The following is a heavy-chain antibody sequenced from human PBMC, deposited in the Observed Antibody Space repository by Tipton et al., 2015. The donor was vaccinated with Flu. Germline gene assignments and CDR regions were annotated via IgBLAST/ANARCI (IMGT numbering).Heavy chain of an antibody. CDR1: GYTFTTYY. Sequence: QLVQSGAEVKKPGASVKVSCKASGYTFTTYYIHWVRQAPGQGLEWMGVINPSISRTSYAQKFQGRVTLTRDTSASTVYMELSSVISDDTAVYYCARGFGECVDFYSALDYWGQGTLVTVSS. J-gene: IGHJ4*02. V-gene: IGHV1-46*01. CDR2: INPSISRT. CDR3: ARGFGECVDFYSALDY. D-gene: IGHD2-21*02.